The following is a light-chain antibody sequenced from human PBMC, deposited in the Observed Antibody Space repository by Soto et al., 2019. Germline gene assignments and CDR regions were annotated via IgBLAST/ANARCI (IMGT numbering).Light chain of an antibody. Sequence: EIVLTQSPGTLSLSPGERATLSCRASQSVSSSYLAWYQQKPGQAPRLLIYGGTSRATGIPDRLSGSGSGTDFTLTISRLEPEDFAVYYCQQYGSSPYTFGQGTKLEIK. V-gene: IGKV3-20*01. CDR2: GGT. CDR1: QSVSSSY. CDR3: QQYGSSPYT. J-gene: IGKJ2*01.